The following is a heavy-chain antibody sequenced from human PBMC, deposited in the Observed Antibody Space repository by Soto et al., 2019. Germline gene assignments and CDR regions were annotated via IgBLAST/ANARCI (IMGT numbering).Heavy chain of an antibody. D-gene: IGHD6-19*01. V-gene: IGHV3-30*03. J-gene: IGHJ4*01. CDR1: SFSFSAYG. CDR2: ISDDGKTQ. CDR3: VRGGYKTGWPPFDH. Sequence: QVKLVEFGGAVVQSGRSLRLSCAASSFSFSAYGMHWVRQAPGKGLEWVALISDDGKTQFFTESVEGRFTISRDNSRNTLYLQLYRLRPEDTAVYYCVRGGYKTGWPPFDHWGHGTRVTVSS.